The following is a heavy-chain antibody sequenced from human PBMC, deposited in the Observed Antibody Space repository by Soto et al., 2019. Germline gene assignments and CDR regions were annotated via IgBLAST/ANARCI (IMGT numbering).Heavy chain of an antibody. D-gene: IGHD2-15*01. J-gene: IGHJ4*02. CDR2: IDSGATT. CDR3: AKGSGTSSYSSSDH. Sequence: PGGSLRLSCAASGFTFSKYAMNWVRQTPGMGLEWVSHIDSGATTYYADSVRGRFTVSRDNSKNTLFLEMNTLTADDTAVYYCAKGSGTSSYSSSDHWGQGTLVTVSS. V-gene: IGHV3-23*01. CDR1: GFTFSKYA.